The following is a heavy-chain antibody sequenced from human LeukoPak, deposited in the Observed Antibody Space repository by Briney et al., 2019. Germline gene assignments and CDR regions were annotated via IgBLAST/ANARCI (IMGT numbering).Heavy chain of an antibody. CDR3: ARDLKMGYSSGRYSWGTGSSNDY. Sequence: ASVKVSCKASGYTFTSNGISWVRQAPGKGLEWMAWIIAYHGNTNYAQKLQGRVTMTTDTSTSTAYMELRSLRSDDTAVYYCARDLKMGYSSGRYSWGTGSSNDYWGQGTLVTVSS. D-gene: IGHD6-19*01. J-gene: IGHJ4*02. CDR2: IIAYHGNT. V-gene: IGHV1-18*01. CDR1: GYTFTSNG.